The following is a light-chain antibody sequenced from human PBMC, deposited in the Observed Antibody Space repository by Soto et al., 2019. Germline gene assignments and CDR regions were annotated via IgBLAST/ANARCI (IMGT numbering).Light chain of an antibody. V-gene: IGLV1-44*01. CDR2: STN. Sequence: QSALTQPPSASGTPGQRVTISCSGSSSSIGSNTVNWYQQLPGSAPKLLMYSTNQRPSGVPDRFSGSKSGTPASLAISGLQSEDEADYYCAAWDGSLNVVLFGGGTKVTVL. J-gene: IGLJ2*01. CDR1: SSSIGSNT. CDR3: AAWDGSLNVVL.